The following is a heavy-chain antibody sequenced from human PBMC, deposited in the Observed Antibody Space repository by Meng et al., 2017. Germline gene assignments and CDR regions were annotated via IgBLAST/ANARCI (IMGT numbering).Heavy chain of an antibody. CDR3: AREQRGPSGYYYYGMDV. CDR2: IKQDGSEK. D-gene: IGHD3-10*01. V-gene: IGHV3-7*01. J-gene: IGHJ6*02. CDR1: GFTFSSYW. Sequence: GESLKISYAASGFTFSSYWMSWVRQAPGKGLEWVANIKQDGSEKYYVDSVKGRFTISRDNAKNSLYLQMNSLRAEDTAVYYCAREQRGPSGYYYYGMDVWGQGTTVTVSS.